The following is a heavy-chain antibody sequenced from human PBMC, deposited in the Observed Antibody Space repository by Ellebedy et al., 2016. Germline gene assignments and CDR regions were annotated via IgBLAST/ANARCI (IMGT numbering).Heavy chain of an antibody. CDR2: ISGRGDRT. CDR3: ARFQTCNGDCPYDY. Sequence: GESLKISCAASEFTFSNYAMSWVRQAPGKGLEWVSVISGRGDRTYYADSVKGRFTISRDNSKNTLYLQMNSLRAEDTALYYCARFQTCNGDCPYDYWGQGTLVTVSS. CDR1: EFTFSNYA. J-gene: IGHJ4*02. V-gene: IGHV3-23*01. D-gene: IGHD2-21*02.